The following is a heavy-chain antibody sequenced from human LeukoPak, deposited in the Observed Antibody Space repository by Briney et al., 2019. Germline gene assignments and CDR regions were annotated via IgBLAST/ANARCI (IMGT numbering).Heavy chain of an antibody. CDR3: VRGHYADY. Sequence: GGSLRLSCAASGFAFGSYYMNWVRQAPGKGLEWVANIKPDGSEENYVDSVRGRFTISRDNAKNSVHLQMNSLRADDTALYYCVRGHYADYTSQGTLVTVSS. CDR1: GFAFGSYY. V-gene: IGHV3-7*01. CDR2: IKPDGSEE. J-gene: IGHJ4*02.